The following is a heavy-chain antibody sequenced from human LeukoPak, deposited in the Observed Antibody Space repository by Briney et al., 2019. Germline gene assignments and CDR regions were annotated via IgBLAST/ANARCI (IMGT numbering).Heavy chain of an antibody. CDR2: IYYSGST. Sequence: SETLSLTCTVSGGSISSYYWSWIRQPPGKGLEWIGYIYYSGSTNYNPSLKSRVTISVDTPKNQFSLKLSSVTAADTAVYYCARGMGYSYGSPTYDYWGQGTLVTVSS. CDR3: ARGMGYSYGSPTYDY. CDR1: GGSISSYY. V-gene: IGHV4-59*01. D-gene: IGHD5-18*01. J-gene: IGHJ4*02.